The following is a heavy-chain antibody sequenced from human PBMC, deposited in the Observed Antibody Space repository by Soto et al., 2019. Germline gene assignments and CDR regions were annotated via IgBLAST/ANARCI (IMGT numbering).Heavy chain of an antibody. D-gene: IGHD3-3*01. V-gene: IGHV4-34*01. J-gene: IGHJ5*02. CDR3: ARVRDWFDP. CDR2: IDHSGYT. CDR1: GGSFSGYY. Sequence: SETLSLTCGVYGGSFSGYYWNWIRQPPGKGLEWIGEIDHSGYTNYNPSLKSRVTISVDTSKNQFSLRLTSVTAADTAVYYCARVRDWFDPWGQGTPVTVYS.